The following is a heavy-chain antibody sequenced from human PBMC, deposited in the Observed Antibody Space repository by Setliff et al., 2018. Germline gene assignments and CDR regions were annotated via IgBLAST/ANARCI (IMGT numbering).Heavy chain of an antibody. CDR3: SRLVRFCTRTSCQRLSGGEF. CDR2: IGVYSGNT. J-gene: IGHJ4*02. Sequence: ASVKVSCKASGYTFTESIVSWVRQAPGQGLEWLGWIGVYSGNTYTAQRFQGRVTMTTDTSTNMAYLELRGLRSDDTAVYYCSRLVRFCTRTSCQRLSGGEFWGQGTLVTVS. V-gene: IGHV1-18*01. D-gene: IGHD2-8*01. CDR1: GYTFTESI.